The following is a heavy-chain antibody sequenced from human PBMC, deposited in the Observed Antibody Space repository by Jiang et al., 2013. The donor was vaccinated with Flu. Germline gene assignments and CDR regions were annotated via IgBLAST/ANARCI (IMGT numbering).Heavy chain of an antibody. CDR3: ACQVGRGVVKPNDAYGI. J-gene: IGHJ3*02. CDR2: IDPSDSYS. Sequence: QLVESGAEVKKPGESLRISCKASGYTFTTYWISWVRQMPGKGLEWMGMIDPSDSYSNYSPSFQGQVTMSADKSTTTAFLQWSSLKASDTAIYYCACQVGRGVVKPNDAYGIWGQGTMVTVSS. CDR1: GYTFTTYW. D-gene: IGHD1-26*01. V-gene: IGHV5-10-1*03.